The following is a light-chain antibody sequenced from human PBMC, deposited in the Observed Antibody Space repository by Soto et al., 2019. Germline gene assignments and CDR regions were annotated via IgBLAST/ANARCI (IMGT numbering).Light chain of an antibody. V-gene: IGKV3-15*01. CDR3: QQYNSWPIT. CDR2: GIS. Sequence: ELTQSPVTLSVSPGERVTLSCRASQRVGSNYLSWYQQTPGQAPRLLIYGISARATGIPYRFSGSGSGTEFTLTISSLQSEDFAVYYCQQYNSWPITFGQGTRLEIK. CDR1: QRVGSN. J-gene: IGKJ5*01.